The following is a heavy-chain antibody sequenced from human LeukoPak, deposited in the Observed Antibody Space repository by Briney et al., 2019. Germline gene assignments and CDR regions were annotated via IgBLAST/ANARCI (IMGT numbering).Heavy chain of an antibody. CDR1: GFTFSSYS. J-gene: IGHJ4*02. Sequence: GGSLRLSCAASGFTFSSYSMNWVRQAPGKGLEWVSYISSSSSTIYYADSVKGRFTISRGNAKNSLYLQMNSLRAEDTAVYYCARNQARQWLSSGDYWGQGTLVTVSS. D-gene: IGHD6-19*01. V-gene: IGHV3-48*01. CDR2: ISSSSSTI. CDR3: ARNQARQWLSSGDY.